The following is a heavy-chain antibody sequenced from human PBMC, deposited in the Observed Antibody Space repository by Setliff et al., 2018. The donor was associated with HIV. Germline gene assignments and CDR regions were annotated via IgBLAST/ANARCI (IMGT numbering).Heavy chain of an antibody. CDR2: VHYSGNT. V-gene: IGHV4-39*02. Sequence: SETLSLTCTLFGGSISTVTYYWAWIRQPPGKGLEWIGNVHYSGNTYYTSSLRSRVIISADTSKSQFYLGLSSVTAADTGVYYCARVRGYSSSSRDFYYHNMEVWGKGATVTVSS. CDR1: GGSISTVTYY. CDR3: ARVRGYSSSSRDFYYHNMEV. D-gene: IGHD6-6*01. J-gene: IGHJ6*03.